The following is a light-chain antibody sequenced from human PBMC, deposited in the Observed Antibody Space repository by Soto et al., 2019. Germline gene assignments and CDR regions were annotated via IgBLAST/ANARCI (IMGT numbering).Light chain of an antibody. J-gene: IGLJ2*01. CDR1: SSNIGNNY. Sequence: QSVLTQPPSVSAAPGQTVTISCSGSSSNIGNNYVSWYQQVPGTAPKLLIHDNDKRPSGIPDRFSGSKSGTSATLGITGLQTGDEADYYCGAWDSSLSGVVFGGGTKLTVL. CDR2: DND. V-gene: IGLV1-51*01. CDR3: GAWDSSLSGVV.